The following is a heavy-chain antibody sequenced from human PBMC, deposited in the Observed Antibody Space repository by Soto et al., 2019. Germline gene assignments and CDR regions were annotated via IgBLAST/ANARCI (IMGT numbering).Heavy chain of an antibody. CDR3: ARDAGYGDRDHYFDY. CDR1: GGSISSYY. J-gene: IGHJ4*02. D-gene: IGHD4-17*01. V-gene: IGHV4-59*01. CDR2: IYYSGST. Sequence: QVQLQESGPGLVKPSETLSLTCTVSGGSISSYYWSWIRQPPGKGLEWIGYIYYSGSTNYNPSLKRRVTISVDTSKNQFSLKLSSVTAADTAVYYCARDAGYGDRDHYFDYWGQGTLVTVSS.